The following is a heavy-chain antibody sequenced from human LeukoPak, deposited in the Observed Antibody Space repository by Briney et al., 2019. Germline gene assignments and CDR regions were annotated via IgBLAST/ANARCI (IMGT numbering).Heavy chain of an antibody. V-gene: IGHV3-7*01. CDR2: IKEDGSVK. CDR1: GFTFKNNW. D-gene: IGHD5-24*01. J-gene: IGHJ4*02. Sequence: GGSLRLSCAASGFTFKNNWMAWVRQAPGKGLEWLANIKEDGSVKNYVDSVKGRFTISRDNAKNSLFLQMNSLRVEDTAVYYCARGRGPRPYYFDYWGQGTLVTVSS. CDR3: ARGRGPRPYYFDY.